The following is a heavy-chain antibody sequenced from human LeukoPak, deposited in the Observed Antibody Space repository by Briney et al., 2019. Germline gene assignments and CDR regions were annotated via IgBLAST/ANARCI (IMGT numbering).Heavy chain of an antibody. Sequence: SETLSLTCTASGGSIRGSGYYWGWIRQPPGKKLEWIASIYYSGMSFYNPSLKGRVTISEDKSKNQFSLKLSSVTATDTAVYYCVRHDGRGGATMGAFDSWGQGSLVTVSS. J-gene: IGHJ5*01. CDR2: IYYSGMS. CDR1: GGSIRGSGYY. D-gene: IGHD4/OR15-4a*01. V-gene: IGHV4-39*01. CDR3: VRHDGRGGATMGAFDS.